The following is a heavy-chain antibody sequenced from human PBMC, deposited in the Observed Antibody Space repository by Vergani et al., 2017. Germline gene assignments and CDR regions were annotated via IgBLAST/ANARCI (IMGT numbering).Heavy chain of an antibody. V-gene: IGHV3-21*04. CDR2: ISSSSSYI. CDR3: ASKTTARPPYFDY. CDR1: GFTFSNAW. Sequence: EVQLVESGGGLVKPGGSLRLSCAASGFTFSNAWMSWVRQAPGKGLEWVSSISSSSSYIYYADSVKGRFTISRDNAKNSLYLQMNSLRAEDTAVYYCASKTTARPPYFDYWGQGTLVTVSS. D-gene: IGHD6-6*01. J-gene: IGHJ4*02.